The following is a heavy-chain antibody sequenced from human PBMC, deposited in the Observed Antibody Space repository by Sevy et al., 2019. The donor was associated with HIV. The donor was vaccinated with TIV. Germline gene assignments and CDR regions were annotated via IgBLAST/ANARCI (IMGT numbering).Heavy chain of an antibody. Sequence: GGSLRLSCAASGFPFSNFAMSWVRQAPGKGLEWVSTLIGGCSRTYYVDSVTGRFIISRDNSRNTLYLQMNSLRAEDTAIYYCAKRRVQSGLSGGGANYGMDVCGRGTTVTVSS. J-gene: IGHJ6*02. V-gene: IGHV3-23*01. CDR3: AKRRVQSGLSGGGANYGMDV. D-gene: IGHD2-8*02. CDR1: GFPFSNFA. CDR2: LIGGCSRT.